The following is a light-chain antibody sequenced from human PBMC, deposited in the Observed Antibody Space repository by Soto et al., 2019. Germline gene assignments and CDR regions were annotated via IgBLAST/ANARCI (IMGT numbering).Light chain of an antibody. CDR2: DAS. CDR3: HQYNSYSLPST. Sequence: DIQMTQSPSTLSASVGDRVTITCRASQSISSWLAWYQQKPGKAPKLLIYDASSLESGVPSRFSGSGSGTEFTLTISSLQPDDFATYYCHQYNSYSLPSTFGQGTKLEIK. V-gene: IGKV1-5*01. J-gene: IGKJ2*01. CDR1: QSISSW.